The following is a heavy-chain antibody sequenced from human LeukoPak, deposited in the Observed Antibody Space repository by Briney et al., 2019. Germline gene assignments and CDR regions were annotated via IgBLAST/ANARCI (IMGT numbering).Heavy chain of an antibody. CDR3: ARGSGGAAAFFDY. D-gene: IGHD6-13*01. CDR2: IKQDGSEK. CDR1: GFTFSSYW. J-gene: IGHJ4*02. Sequence: GGSLRLSCAASGFTFSSYWMSWVRQAPGKGLEWVANIKQDGSEKYYVDSVKGRFTISRDNAKNSLYLQMNSLRAEDTAVYYCARGSGGAAAFFDYWGQGTLVTVSS. V-gene: IGHV3-7*01.